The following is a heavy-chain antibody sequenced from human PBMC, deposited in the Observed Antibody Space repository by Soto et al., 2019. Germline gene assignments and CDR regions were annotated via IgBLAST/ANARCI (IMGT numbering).Heavy chain of an antibody. CDR2: MNPNSGNT. Sequence: QVQLVQSGAEVKKPGASVKVSCKASGYTFTSYDINWVRQATGQGLEWMGWMNPNSGNTGYAQKFQGRVTMTRNTYIXTXYMELSSLRSEDTAVYYCARLGILTGYDYYYYGMDVWGQGTTVTVSS. D-gene: IGHD3-9*01. CDR3: ARLGILTGYDYYYYGMDV. J-gene: IGHJ6*02. V-gene: IGHV1-8*01. CDR1: GYTFTSYD.